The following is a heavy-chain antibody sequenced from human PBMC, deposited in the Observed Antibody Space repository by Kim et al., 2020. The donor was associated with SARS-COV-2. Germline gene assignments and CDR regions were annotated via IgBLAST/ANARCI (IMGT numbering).Heavy chain of an antibody. V-gene: IGHV3-74*01. J-gene: IGHJ4*02. CDR3: ARGGRGFPVD. CDR1: GFTFSNSW. Sequence: GGSLRLSCEASGFTFSNSWMHWVRQTPGEGLLWVSLINTDETYTTYADSVKGRFTISRDNAKNTVYLQMNSLRAEDTAVYFCARGGRGFPVDWCQGTRVT. CDR2: INTDETYT. D-gene: IGHD2-15*01.